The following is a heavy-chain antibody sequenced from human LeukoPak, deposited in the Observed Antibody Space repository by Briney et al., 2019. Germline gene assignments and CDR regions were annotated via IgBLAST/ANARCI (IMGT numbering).Heavy chain of an antibody. J-gene: IGHJ4*02. CDR3: ARKYCSGGSCRLDY. D-gene: IGHD2-15*01. Sequence: HGESLKISCKGSGYSFTSFWIAWVRQMPGKGLEWMGIIYPGDSDTRYSPSSQGQVTISADKSISTAYLQWSSLKASDTAMYYCARKYCSGGSCRLDYWGQGTLVTVSS. CDR2: IYPGDSDT. CDR1: GYSFTSFW. V-gene: IGHV5-51*01.